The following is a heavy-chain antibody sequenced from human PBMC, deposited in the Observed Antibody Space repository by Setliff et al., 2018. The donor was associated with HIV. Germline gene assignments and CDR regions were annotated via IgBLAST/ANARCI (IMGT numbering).Heavy chain of an antibody. V-gene: IGHV4-39*01. Sequence: SETLSLTCTVSGGSISSSSYYWGWIRQPPGKGLEWIGSIYYSGSTYYNPSLKSRVTISVDTSKNQFSLKLSSVTAADTAVYYCARLGSDYYDCSGYLYYFDYWGQGTLVTVSS. CDR2: IYYSGST. CDR3: ARLGSDYYDCSGYLYYFDY. CDR1: GGSISSSSYY. J-gene: IGHJ4*02. D-gene: IGHD3-22*01.